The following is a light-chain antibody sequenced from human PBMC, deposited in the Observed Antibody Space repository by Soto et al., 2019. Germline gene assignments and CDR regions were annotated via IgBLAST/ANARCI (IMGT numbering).Light chain of an antibody. V-gene: IGLV2-14*03. CDR3: GAKKSIPTLYV. J-gene: IGLJ1*01. CDR1: SSDIGGYNY. Sequence: QSALTQPASVSGSPGQSITISCTGTSSDIGGYNYVSWYQHHPGKAPKLLIYDVSNRPSGVSDRFSGSKSGNTASLTISGLQAEDEAEYYCGAKKSIPTLYVFGTGTKVTVL. CDR2: DVS.